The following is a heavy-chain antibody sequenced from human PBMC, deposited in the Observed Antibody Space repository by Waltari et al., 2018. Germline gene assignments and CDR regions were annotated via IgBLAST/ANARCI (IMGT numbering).Heavy chain of an antibody. Sequence: QVQLQQWGAGLLKPSETLSLTCAVYGGSFSGYYWSWIRQPPGTGLEWIGEINHRGSTNYNPYLKSRVTTSVDTAKKQFSLKVRSVTAADTAVYYCARGTHRNRLQLNNNYSGMDVWGQGTTVTVSS. CDR2: INHRGST. CDR1: GGSFSGYY. J-gene: IGHJ6*02. CDR3: ARGTHRNRLQLNNNYSGMDV. D-gene: IGHD5-12*01. V-gene: IGHV4-34*02.